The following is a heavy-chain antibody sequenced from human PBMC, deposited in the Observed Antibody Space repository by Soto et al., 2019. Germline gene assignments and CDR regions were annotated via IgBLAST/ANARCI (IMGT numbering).Heavy chain of an antibody. D-gene: IGHD3-22*01. V-gene: IGHV1-69*08. CDR1: GGTSSSYT. Sequence: QVQLVQSGAEVKKPGSSVKVSCKASGGTSSSYTISWVRQAPGQGLEWMGRIIPILGIANYAQKFQGRVTTTXDXSTSTAYMELSSLRSEDTAVYYCARENYDSSGYQRNWGQGTLVTVSS. J-gene: IGHJ4*02. CDR2: IIPILGIA. CDR3: ARENYDSSGYQRN.